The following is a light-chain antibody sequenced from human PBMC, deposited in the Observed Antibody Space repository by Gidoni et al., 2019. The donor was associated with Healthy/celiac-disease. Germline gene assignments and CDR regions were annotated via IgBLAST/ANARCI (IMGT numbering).Light chain of an antibody. V-gene: IGKV3-15*01. J-gene: IGKJ4*01. CDR2: GAS. CDR1: QSVSSN. Sequence: EIVITQSPATLSVSPGERATLSCRASQSVSSNLAWYQQKPGQAPRLLIYGASTRATGIPARFSGSASGTEFTLTISSLHSEDFAVYYCQKYNNWTLTFGGXTKVEIK. CDR3: QKYNNWTLT.